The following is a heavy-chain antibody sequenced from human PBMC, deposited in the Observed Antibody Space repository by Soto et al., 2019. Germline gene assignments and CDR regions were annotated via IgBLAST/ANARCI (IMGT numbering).Heavy chain of an antibody. Sequence: QVQLVESGGGVVQPGRSLRLSCAASGFTFSNYAMHWVRQAPGKGLEWVAAISYDGSHKYYAESVKGRFTISRDNSKDTLYLQMNSLRTDDTAVFYCARDGTLNYGDLAYWGQGTLVTVSS. V-gene: IGHV3-30-3*01. CDR2: ISYDGSHK. D-gene: IGHD4-17*01. CDR1: GFTFSNYA. CDR3: ARDGTLNYGDLAY. J-gene: IGHJ4*02.